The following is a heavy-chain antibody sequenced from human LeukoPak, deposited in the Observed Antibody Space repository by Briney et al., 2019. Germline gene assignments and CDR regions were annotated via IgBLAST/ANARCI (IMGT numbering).Heavy chain of an antibody. CDR1: GFTFNHYG. CDR3: VRDAQRGFDYSNSLEN. Sequence: PGGSLRLSCAAAGFTFNHYGMHWVRQAPGKGLEWVAVIWSDGTNQYYADSVKGRFTISRDDSGNTVYLQMNSLRPEDTGVYYCVRDAQRGFDYSNSLENWGQGTPVTVST. CDR2: IWSDGTNQ. V-gene: IGHV3-33*01. J-gene: IGHJ4*02. D-gene: IGHD4-11*01.